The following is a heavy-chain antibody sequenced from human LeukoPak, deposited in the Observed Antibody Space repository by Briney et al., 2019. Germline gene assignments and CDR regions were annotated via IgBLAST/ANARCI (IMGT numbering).Heavy chain of an antibody. CDR3: AKDRLGAIDY. J-gene: IGHJ4*02. Sequence: PGGSLRLSCAASGFTFDDYAMHWVRQAPGKGLEWGSGISWNSGSIGYADSVKGRFTISRDNAKNSLYLQMNSLRAEDTALYYCAKDRLGAIDYWGQGTLVTVSS. V-gene: IGHV3-9*01. CDR1: GFTFDDYA. D-gene: IGHD1-26*01. CDR2: ISWNSGSI.